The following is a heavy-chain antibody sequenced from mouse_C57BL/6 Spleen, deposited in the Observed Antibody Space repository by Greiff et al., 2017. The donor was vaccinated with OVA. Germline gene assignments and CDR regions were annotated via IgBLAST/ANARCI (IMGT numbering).Heavy chain of an antibody. D-gene: IGHD1-1*01. CDR3: ARSDYYGSRRYFDV. CDR2: IYPGSGST. CDR1: GYTFTSYW. J-gene: IGHJ1*03. Sequence: QVQLQQPGAELVKPGASVKMSCKASGYTFTSYWITWVKQRPGQGLEWIGDIYPGSGSTNYNEKFKSKATLTVDTSSSTAYMQLSSLTSEDSAVYYCARSDYYGSRRYFDVGGTGTTVTVSS. V-gene: IGHV1-55*01.